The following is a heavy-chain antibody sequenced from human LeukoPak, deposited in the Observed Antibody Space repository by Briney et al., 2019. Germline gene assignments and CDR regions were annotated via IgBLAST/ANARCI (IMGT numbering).Heavy chain of an antibody. CDR1: GFTFSSYA. D-gene: IGHD3-10*01. CDR2: ISYDGSNE. CDR3: ARDLGSGSYSSYFDY. J-gene: IGHJ4*02. V-gene: IGHV3-30-3*01. Sequence: PGGSLRLSCAASGFTFSSYAMHWVRQAPGKGLEWVAVISYDGSNEYYADSVKGRFTISRDNSKNTLYLQMNSLRAEDTAVYYCARDLGSGSYSSYFDYWGQGTLVTVSS.